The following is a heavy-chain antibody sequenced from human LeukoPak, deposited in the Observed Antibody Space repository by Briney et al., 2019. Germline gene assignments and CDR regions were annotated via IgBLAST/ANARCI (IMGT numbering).Heavy chain of an antibody. V-gene: IGHV4-39*01. J-gene: IGHJ3*02. CDR2: IYYSGST. CDR3: ARRVLGGFDAFDI. D-gene: IGHD3-16*01. Sequence: KPSETLSLTCTVSGGSISSSSYYWGWIRQSPGKGLEWIGSIYYSGSTYYNPSLKSRVTISVDTSKNQFSLKLSSVTAADTAVYYCARRVLGGFDAFDIWGQGTMVTVSS. CDR1: GGSISSSSYY.